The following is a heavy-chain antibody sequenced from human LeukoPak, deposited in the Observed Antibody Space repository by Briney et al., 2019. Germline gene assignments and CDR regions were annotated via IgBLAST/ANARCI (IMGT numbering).Heavy chain of an antibody. CDR1: GFTFSDYY. V-gene: IGHV3-11*04. D-gene: IGHD3-16*02. CDR3: ARDSRWGPYYDYVWGSYRSRAFDI. J-gene: IGHJ3*02. Sequence: GGSLRLSCAASGFTFSDYYMSWIRQAPGKGLEWVSYISSSGSTIYYADSVKGRFTISRDNAKNSLYLQMNSLRAEDTAVYYCARDSRWGPYYDYVWGSYRSRAFDIWGQGTMVTASS. CDR2: ISSSGSTI.